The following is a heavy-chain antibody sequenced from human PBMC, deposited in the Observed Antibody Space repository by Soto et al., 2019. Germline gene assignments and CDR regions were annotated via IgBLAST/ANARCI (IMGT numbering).Heavy chain of an antibody. Sequence: QVQLQESGPGLVKPSQTLSLTCTVSGGSISSGGYYWSWIRQHPGKGLEWIGYIYYSGSTYYNPSRKSRVTASEATSTNQFSLKLSSVTAADPAVSSCARVFSDSCCVFDPWGQGTLVTVSS. V-gene: IGHV4-31*03. CDR1: GGSISSGGYY. CDR2: IYYSGST. CDR3: ARVFSDSCCVFDP. D-gene: IGHD2-15*01. J-gene: IGHJ5*02.